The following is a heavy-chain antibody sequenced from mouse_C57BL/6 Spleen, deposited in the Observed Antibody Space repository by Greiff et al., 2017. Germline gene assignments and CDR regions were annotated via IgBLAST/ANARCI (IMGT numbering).Heavy chain of an antibody. CDR1: GYAFSSSW. CDR2: IYPGDGDT. J-gene: IGHJ3*01. V-gene: IGHV1-82*01. Sequence: QVQLKQSGPELVKPGASVKISCKASGYAFSSSWMNWVKQRPGKGLEWIGRIYPGDGDTNYNGKFKGKATLTADKSSSTAYMQLSSLTSEDSAVYCCAGGEDDPAWFAYWGQGTLVTVSA. CDR3: AGGEDDPAWFAY.